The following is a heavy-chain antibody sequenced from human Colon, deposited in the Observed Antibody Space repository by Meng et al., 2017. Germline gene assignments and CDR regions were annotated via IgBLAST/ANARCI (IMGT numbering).Heavy chain of an antibody. V-gene: IGHV4-4*02. J-gene: IGHJ4*02. CDR3: ARVIYASGNMAHLDC. Sequence: QEQLQWSGPGVVKPSGTLSLTCAVSGDSIRSSTWWSWVRQPPGRGLEWIGEIYHSGSTNYNPSLKNRLSLTVDKSKNQFSLTLHSVTAADTAVYYCARVIYASGNMAHLDCWGQGTLVTVSS. CDR2: IYHSGST. D-gene: IGHD3-10*01. CDR1: GDSIRSSTW.